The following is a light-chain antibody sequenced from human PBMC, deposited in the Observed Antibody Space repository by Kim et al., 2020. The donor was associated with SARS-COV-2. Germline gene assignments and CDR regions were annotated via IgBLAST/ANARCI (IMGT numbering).Light chain of an antibody. CDR1: HDISNY. J-gene: IGKJ2*01. Sequence: SASVGDRVSITCQATHDISNYLNWYQQKPGKAPKLLIYDASNLEAGVPSRFSGSGSGTDFSFTISSLQPEDIATYYCQQYEDLPYTFGQGTKLEI. CDR3: QQYEDLPYT. CDR2: DAS. V-gene: IGKV1-33*01.